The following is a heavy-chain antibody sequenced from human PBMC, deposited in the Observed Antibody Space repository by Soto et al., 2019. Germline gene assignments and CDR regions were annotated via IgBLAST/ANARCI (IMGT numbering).Heavy chain of an antibody. CDR1: GGSISSYY. CDR2: IYYSGST. Sequence: LSLTCTVSGGSISSYYWSWIRQPPGKGLEWIGYIYYSGSTNYNPSLKSRVTISVDTSKNQFSLKLSSVTAADTAVYYCAVIRVPQYYFDYWGQGTLVTVSS. V-gene: IGHV4-59*01. D-gene: IGHD2-21*01. J-gene: IGHJ4*02. CDR3: AVIRVPQYYFDY.